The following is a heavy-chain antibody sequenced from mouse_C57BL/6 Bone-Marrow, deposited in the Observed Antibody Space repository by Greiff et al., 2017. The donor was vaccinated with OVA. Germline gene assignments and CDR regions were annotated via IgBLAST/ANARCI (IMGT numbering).Heavy chain of an antibody. V-gene: IGHV14-3*01. CDR1: GFNIKNTY. CDR3: ARRDFGSSFYAMDY. J-gene: IGHJ4*01. D-gene: IGHD1-1*01. Sequence: EVQLQQSVAELVRPGASVKLSCTASGFNIKNTYMHWVKQRPEQGLEWIGRIDPANDNTKYAPKFQGKATMTADTSSNTAYLQLRSLSSEDTAVYCCARRDFGSSFYAMDYWGQGTSVTVSS. CDR2: IDPANDNT.